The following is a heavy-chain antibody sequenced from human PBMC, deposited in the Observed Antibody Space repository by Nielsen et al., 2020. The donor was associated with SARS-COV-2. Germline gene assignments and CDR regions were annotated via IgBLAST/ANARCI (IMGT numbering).Heavy chain of an antibody. Sequence: SETLSLTCTVSGGSISSYYWSWIRQPPGKGLEWIGYIYYSGSTNYNPSLKSRVTISVDTSKNQFSLKLSSVTAADTAVYYCARQVLGYYGSGSYSHYYYYYMDVWGKGTTVTVSS. J-gene: IGHJ6*03. D-gene: IGHD3-10*01. CDR2: IYYSGST. CDR1: GGSISSYY. CDR3: ARQVLGYYGSGSYSHYYYYYMDV. V-gene: IGHV4-59*08.